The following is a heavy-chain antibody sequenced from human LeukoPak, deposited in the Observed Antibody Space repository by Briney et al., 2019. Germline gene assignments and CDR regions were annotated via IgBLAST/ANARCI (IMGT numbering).Heavy chain of an antibody. CDR2: INPNSGDT. V-gene: IGHV1-2*02. CDR1: RYTFTGYY. J-gene: IGHJ6*03. Sequence: PSASVKVSCKASRYTFTGYYMHWVRQAPGQGLEWMGWINPNSGDTNYAQKFQGRVTMTRDTSISTAYMELSSLRSDDTAVYYCARGLYYYYYYMDVWGKGTTVTVSS. CDR3: ARGLYYYYYYMDV.